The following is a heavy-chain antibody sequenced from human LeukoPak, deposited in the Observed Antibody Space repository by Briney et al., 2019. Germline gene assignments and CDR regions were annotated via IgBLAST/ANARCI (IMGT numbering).Heavy chain of an antibody. Sequence: ASVKVSCKASGGTFSSYAISWVRQAPGQGLEWMGGIIPIFGTANYAQKFQGRVTITTDESTSTAYMELSSLRSEDTAVYYCARASEAVAGIYYYYYYMDVWGKGTTVTVSS. V-gene: IGHV1-69*05. CDR2: IIPIFGTA. D-gene: IGHD6-19*01. CDR1: GGTFSSYA. J-gene: IGHJ6*03. CDR3: ARASEAVAGIYYYYYYMDV.